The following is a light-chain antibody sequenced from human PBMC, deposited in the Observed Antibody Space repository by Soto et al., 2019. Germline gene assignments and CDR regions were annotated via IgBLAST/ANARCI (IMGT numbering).Light chain of an antibody. V-gene: IGKV3-15*01. CDR2: GAY. Sequence: EIVMTQSPATLSVSPGERATLSCRASQSVSNNLAWYQQKPGQAPRLLIYGAYTRATGIPARFSGSGSGTEFTLTISSLQSEDFAVYYCQLYGTSPKTFGQGTKVDIK. J-gene: IGKJ1*01. CDR3: QLYGTSPKT. CDR1: QSVSNN.